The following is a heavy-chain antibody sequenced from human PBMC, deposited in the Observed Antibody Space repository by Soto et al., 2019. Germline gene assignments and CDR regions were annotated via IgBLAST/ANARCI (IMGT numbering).Heavy chain of an antibody. Sequence: QITLKEAGPTLVKPTETLTLTCTFSGFSCTTTRMGVGWTRQPPGKALEWLAIIYWDGESRYNPLLRRRLTLTEDTSKHQVVLTMTNMDPTDTATDYCAPRDSTVTTTYFDSWGQGIPVTFAS. J-gene: IGHJ4*02. V-gene: IGHV2-5*02. CDR3: APRDSTVTTTYFDS. D-gene: IGHD1-1*01. CDR1: GFSCTTTRMG. CDR2: IYWDGES.